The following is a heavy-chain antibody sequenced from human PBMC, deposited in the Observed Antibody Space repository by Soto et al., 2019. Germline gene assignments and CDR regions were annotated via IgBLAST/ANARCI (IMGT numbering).Heavy chain of an antibody. CDR3: ARHDDSSGWYVNWFDP. Sequence: PSETLSLTCTVYSGSFSGCCWSWIRQSPGKGLEWIGEVDPIGGSKYNTFLKSRVTISVDTSKNQFSLKLSSVTAADTAVYYCARHDDSSGWYVNWFDPWGQGTLVT. CDR2: VDPIGGS. D-gene: IGHD6-19*01. V-gene: IGHV4-34*01. J-gene: IGHJ5*02. CDR1: SGSFSGCC.